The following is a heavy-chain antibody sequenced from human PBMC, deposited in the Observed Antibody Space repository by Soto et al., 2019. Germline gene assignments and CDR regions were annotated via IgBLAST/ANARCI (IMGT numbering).Heavy chain of an antibody. CDR3: ARVDLRDPYSIQLWPTGGMDV. V-gene: IGHV1-46*01. J-gene: IGHJ6*02. Sequence: ASVTVSCKASGYTFTSYYMHWVRQAPGQGLEWMGIINPSGGSTSYAQKFQGRVTMTRDTSTSTVYMELSSLRSEDTAVYYCARVDLRDPYSIQLWPTGGMDVWGQGTTVTVSS. CDR1: GYTFTSYY. D-gene: IGHD5-18*01. CDR2: INPSGGST.